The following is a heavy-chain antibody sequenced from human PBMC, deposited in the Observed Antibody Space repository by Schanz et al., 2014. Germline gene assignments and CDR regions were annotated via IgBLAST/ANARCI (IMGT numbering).Heavy chain of an antibody. CDR3: ARDKGGYYPFDY. CDR2: IKGDSSEK. CDR1: GFTFSSYS. Sequence: VQLVESGGGVVQPGGSLRLSCAASGFTFSSYSMHWVRQAPGKGLEWVANIKGDSSEKNYVDSVKGRFTLSRDNAKKTMDLQMNSLRVEDTAVYYCARDKGGYYPFDYWGRGTLVTVSS. V-gene: IGHV3-7*03. D-gene: IGHD3-3*01. J-gene: IGHJ4*02.